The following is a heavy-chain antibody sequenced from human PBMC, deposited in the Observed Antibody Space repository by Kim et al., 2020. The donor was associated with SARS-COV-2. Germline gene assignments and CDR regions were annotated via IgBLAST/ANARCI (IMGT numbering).Heavy chain of an antibody. CDR3: AAETYVNSYCGFDS. D-gene: IGHD1-26*01. Sequence: SVKVSCKTSGFTFSTSAIQWVRQTRGQRLEWVGWIVVGSGNTKYAQNFQERVTISRDMSTSTAYMELSSLRSEDTAVYYCAAETYVNSYCGFDSWGQGT. J-gene: IGHJ5*01. CDR2: IVVGSGNT. V-gene: IGHV1-58*02. CDR1: GFTFSTSA.